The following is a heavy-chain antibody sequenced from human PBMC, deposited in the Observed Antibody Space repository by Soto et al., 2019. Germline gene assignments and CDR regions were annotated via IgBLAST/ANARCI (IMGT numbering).Heavy chain of an antibody. Sequence: GGSLRLSCAASGFTFSSYAMSWVRQAPGKGLEWVSAISGSGGSTYYADSVKGRFTISRDNSKNTLHLQMNSLRAEDTAVYYCAKVRIWYYDSSGHDAFDIWGQGTMVTVSS. CDR1: GFTFSSYA. CDR2: ISGSGGST. CDR3: AKVRIWYYDSSGHDAFDI. V-gene: IGHV3-23*01. D-gene: IGHD3-22*01. J-gene: IGHJ3*02.